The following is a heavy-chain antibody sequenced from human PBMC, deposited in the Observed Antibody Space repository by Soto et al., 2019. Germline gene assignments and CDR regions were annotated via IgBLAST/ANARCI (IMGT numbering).Heavy chain of an antibody. Sequence: GGSLRLSCPPSGSPFSDYYMSWIRQAPGKGLEWLSHISPKSTYRNYADSVKGRFTISRDNTKSSLFLQMNSLGVEDTAVYYCVRGGGGGLFEHWGQGVLVTVSS. J-gene: IGHJ4*02. V-gene: IGHV3-11*06. CDR2: ISPKSTYR. CDR1: GSPFSDYY. D-gene: IGHD2-21*01. CDR3: VRGGGGGLFEH.